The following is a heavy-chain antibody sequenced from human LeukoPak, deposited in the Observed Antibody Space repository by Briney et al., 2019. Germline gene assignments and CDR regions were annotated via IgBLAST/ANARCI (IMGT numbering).Heavy chain of an antibody. CDR3: ARASRDGYNYDY. J-gene: IGHJ4*02. CDR1: GYTFTSYG. V-gene: IGHV1-18*01. Sequence: ASVKVSCKASGYTFTSYGISWVRQAPGQGLEWMGWISVYNGNTNYAQKLQGRVTMTTETSTSTAYMELRSLRSDDTAVYHCARASRDGYNYDYWGQGTLVTVSS. D-gene: IGHD5-24*01. CDR2: ISVYNGNT.